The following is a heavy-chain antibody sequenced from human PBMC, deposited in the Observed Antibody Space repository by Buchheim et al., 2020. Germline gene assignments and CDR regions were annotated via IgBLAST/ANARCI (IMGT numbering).Heavy chain of an antibody. CDR1: GFTFSSYW. CDR2: INSDGGST. J-gene: IGHJ4*02. V-gene: IGHV3-74*01. Sequence: EVQLVESGGGLVQPGGSLRLSCAASGFTFSSYWMHWVRQAPGKGLVWVSRINSDGGSTSYADSVKGRFTISRDNAKNTRYLQMNSLRAEDTAVYYCAKLGPWELLAYYFDYWGQGTL. CDR3: AKLGPWELLAYYFDY. D-gene: IGHD1-26*01.